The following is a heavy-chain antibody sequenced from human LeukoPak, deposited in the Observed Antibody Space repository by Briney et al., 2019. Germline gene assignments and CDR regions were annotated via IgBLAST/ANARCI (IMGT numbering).Heavy chain of an antibody. CDR1: GSSISGYY. Sequence: SETLSLTCTVSGSSISGYYWSWSRQPPGKGVEWIGNLYYMRGAWYKSSLKSRVTTSVDTSRNEFSLKLSSVTAADTAVYYCARSYYYDSSGATGWFDPWGQGTLVTVSS. CDR2: LYYMRGA. CDR3: ARSYYYDSSGATGWFDP. V-gene: IGHV4-59*12. J-gene: IGHJ5*02. D-gene: IGHD3-22*01.